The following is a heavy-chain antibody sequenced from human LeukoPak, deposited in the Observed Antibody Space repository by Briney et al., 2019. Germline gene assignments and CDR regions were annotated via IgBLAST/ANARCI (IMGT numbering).Heavy chain of an antibody. CDR1: GGSISSSSYY. J-gene: IGHJ5*02. Sequence: PSETLSPTCTVSGGSISSSSYYWGWIRQPPGKGLEWIGSIYYSGSTYYNPSLKSRVTISVDTSKNQFSLKLSSVTAADTAVYYCAREGGSQLVKRGSNSFDPWGQGTLVTVSS. V-gene: IGHV4-39*07. D-gene: IGHD1-26*01. CDR3: AREGGSQLVKRGSNSFDP. CDR2: IYYSGST.